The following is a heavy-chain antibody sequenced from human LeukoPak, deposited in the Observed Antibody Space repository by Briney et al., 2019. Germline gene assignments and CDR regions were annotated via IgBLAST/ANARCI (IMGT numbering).Heavy chain of an antibody. CDR2: IYSGGST. CDR3: ARGITVAADYGMDV. D-gene: IGHD2-15*01. CDR1: GFTFSSNY. J-gene: IGHJ6*02. Sequence: GGSLRLSWAAYGFTFSSNYMSWVRQAPGKGLEWVSVIYSGGSTYYADSVKGRFTISRHNSKDTLYLQMNSLRAEDTAVYYCARGITVAADYGMDVWGQGTTVTVSS. V-gene: IGHV3-53*04.